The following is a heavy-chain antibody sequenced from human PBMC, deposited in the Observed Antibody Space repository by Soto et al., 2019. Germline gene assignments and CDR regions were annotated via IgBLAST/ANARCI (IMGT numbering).Heavy chain of an antibody. CDR1: GYTFTSYG. J-gene: IGHJ4*02. CDR3: ARDPGRVTAAGLGDFDY. V-gene: IGHV1-18*01. D-gene: IGHD6-13*01. CDR2: ISAYNGNT. Sequence: QVQLVQSGAEVKKPGASVKVSCKASGYTFTSYGISWVRQAPGQGLEWMGWISAYNGNTNYAQKLQGRVTMTTDTSTRTAYMELRSLRSDDTAVYYCARDPGRVTAAGLGDFDYWGQGTLVTVSS.